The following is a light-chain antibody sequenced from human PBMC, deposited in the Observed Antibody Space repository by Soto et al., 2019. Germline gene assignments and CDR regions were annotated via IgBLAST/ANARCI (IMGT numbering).Light chain of an antibody. CDR2: EVN. CDR3: TSFTSSSTYV. CDR1: SSDVGGYNY. Sequence: QSALTQPASVSGSPGQSITISCTGNSSDVGGYNYVSWYQQHPDKAPKLMIYEVNNRPSGVSTRFSGSKSGNTASLTISGLQAEDEADYYCTSFTSSSTYVFGTGTKLTVL. J-gene: IGLJ1*01. V-gene: IGLV2-14*01.